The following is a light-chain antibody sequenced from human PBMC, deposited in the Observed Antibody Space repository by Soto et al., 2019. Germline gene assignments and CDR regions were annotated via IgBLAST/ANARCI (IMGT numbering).Light chain of an antibody. J-gene: IGKJ4*01. V-gene: IGKV3-15*01. Sequence: ILMTQSPAALSESPGESATLSCRASQSVSILLAWYQQKPGQAPRILIHGATTRATGIPARFSGSGSGTEFTLTISSLQSEDVEVYDCQQYNNWPLTFGGGTQVDI. CDR1: QSVSIL. CDR2: GAT. CDR3: QQYNNWPLT.